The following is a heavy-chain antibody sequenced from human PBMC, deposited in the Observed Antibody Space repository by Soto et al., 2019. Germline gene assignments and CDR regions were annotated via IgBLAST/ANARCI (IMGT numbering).Heavy chain of an antibody. J-gene: IGHJ6*01. CDR1: GCTFSSYA. D-gene: IGHD3-10*01. V-gene: IGHV1-69*13. CDR2: IIPIFGTA. CDR3: ARAGSYYGSGSHHYGMDV. Sequence: GASVKVSCKASGCTFSSYAISWVRQAPGQGLEWMGGIIPIFGTANYAQKFQGRVTITADESTSTAYMELSSLRSEDTAVYYCARAGSYYGSGSHHYGMDVWGPGTTGTVSS.